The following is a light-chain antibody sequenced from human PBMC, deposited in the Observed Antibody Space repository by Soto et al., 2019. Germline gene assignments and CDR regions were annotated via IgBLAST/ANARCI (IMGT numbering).Light chain of an antibody. CDR1: QSISSTY. CDR2: GAS. CDR3: QKYNSAPWT. V-gene: IGKV3-20*01. J-gene: IGKJ1*01. Sequence: EVVLTQSPGTLSLSPGERATLSCRASQSISSTYLAWYQQKPGQAPRLLIYGASTRATGIPDRFSGSGSGTDFTLTISRLEPEDFAVYYCQKYNSAPWTFGQGTKVEIK.